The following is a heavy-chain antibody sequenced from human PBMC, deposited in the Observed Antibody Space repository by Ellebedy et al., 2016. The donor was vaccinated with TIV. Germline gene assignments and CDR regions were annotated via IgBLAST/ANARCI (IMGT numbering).Heavy chain of an antibody. V-gene: IGHV1-2*02. D-gene: IGHD2-15*01. CDR2: INPNSGGT. CDR3: ARVPAGYCSGGSCPQWDY. Sequence: ASVKVSXXASGYTFTGYYMHWVRQAPGQGLEWMGWINPNSGGTNYAQKFQGRVTMTRDTSISTAYMELSRLRSEDTAVYYCARVPAGYCSGGSCPQWDYWGQGTLVTVSS. J-gene: IGHJ4*02. CDR1: GYTFTGYY.